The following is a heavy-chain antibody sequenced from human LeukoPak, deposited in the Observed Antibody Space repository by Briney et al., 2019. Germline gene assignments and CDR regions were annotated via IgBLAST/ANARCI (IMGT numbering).Heavy chain of an antibody. CDR1: GFTFSSYA. CDR2: ISGSGGST. Sequence: GGSLRLSCAASGFTFSSYAMSWVRQAPGKGLEWVSAISGSGGSTYYADSVRGRFTISRDNSKNTLYLQTNSLRAEDTAIYYCAKSRSEVVVAAANYWGQGTLITVSS. J-gene: IGHJ4*02. CDR3: AKSRSEVVVAAANY. V-gene: IGHV3-23*01. D-gene: IGHD2-15*01.